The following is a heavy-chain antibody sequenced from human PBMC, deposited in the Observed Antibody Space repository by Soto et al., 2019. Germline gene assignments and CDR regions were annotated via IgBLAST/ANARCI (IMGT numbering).Heavy chain of an antibody. Sequence: QVQLQESGPGLVKPSQTLSLTCSVSGGSISSGGYYWSWIRQHPEKGLEWIGYIYYSGSTNYYPSLKSRVIISVDTSSNRFSLDLRSVTAADTAIYYCARHSASWQWFDYWGQGTLVTVSS. CDR1: GGSISSGGYY. J-gene: IGHJ5*01. CDR3: ARHSASWQWFDY. D-gene: IGHD1-26*01. CDR2: IYYSGST. V-gene: IGHV4-31*03.